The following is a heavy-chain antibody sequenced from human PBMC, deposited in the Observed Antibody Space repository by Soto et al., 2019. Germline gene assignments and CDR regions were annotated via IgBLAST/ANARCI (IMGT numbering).Heavy chain of an antibody. D-gene: IGHD6-19*01. V-gene: IGHV1-18*01. CDR1: GYTFTSYG. J-gene: IGHJ3*02. Sequence: QVQLVQSGAEVKKPGASVKVSCKASGYTFTSYGISWVRQAPGQGLEWMGWISAYHGNTNYEQKLQGRVTMTTDTSTSTDYMEMGSLRSDDTALYYCARVYSSGWYRDAFDSWGQWTMVTVSS. CDR2: ISAYHGNT. CDR3: ARVYSSGWYRDAFDS.